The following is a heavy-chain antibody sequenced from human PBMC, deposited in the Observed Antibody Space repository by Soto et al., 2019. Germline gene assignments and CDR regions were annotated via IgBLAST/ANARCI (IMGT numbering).Heavy chain of an antibody. Sequence: GGSLRLSCAASGFTVSSNYMSWVRQAPGKGLEWVSVIYSGGSTYYADSVKGRFTISRDNSKNTLYLQMNSLRAEDTAVYYCARELWYYGSGGGLYYWGQGTLVTVSS. CDR3: ARELWYYGSGGGLYY. D-gene: IGHD3-10*01. J-gene: IGHJ4*02. CDR1: GFTVSSNY. V-gene: IGHV3-66*01. CDR2: IYSGGST.